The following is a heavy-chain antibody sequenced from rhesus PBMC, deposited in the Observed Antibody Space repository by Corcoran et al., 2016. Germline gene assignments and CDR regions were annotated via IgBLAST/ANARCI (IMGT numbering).Heavy chain of an antibody. CDR3: ARKDYGSSYGY. Sequence: QVQLQESGPGLVKPSETLSLTCTVSGGSISGYYYWSWIRQPPGKGLEWIGGIDGNTASTYYNPSLKSRVPISKDTSKNQFSLKLSSVTAADTAVYYCARKDYGSSYGYWGQGVLVTVSS. CDR1: GGSISGYYY. D-gene: IGHD4-29*01. CDR2: IDGNTAST. V-gene: IGHV4-143*01. J-gene: IGHJ4*01.